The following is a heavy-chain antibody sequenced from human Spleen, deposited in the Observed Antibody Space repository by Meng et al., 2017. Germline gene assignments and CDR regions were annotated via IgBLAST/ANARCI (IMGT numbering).Heavy chain of an antibody. Sequence: SETLSLTCAVSDGSISSSNWWTWVRQPPGKGLEWIGQIYHGGSTSYNPSLKSRVTISVDKSKNQFSLKLTSVTAADTAAYYCARARGSHTFDIWGQGSMVTVSS. CDR1: DGSISSSNW. D-gene: IGHD1-26*01. CDR3: ARARGSHTFDI. CDR2: IYHGGST. V-gene: IGHV4-4*02. J-gene: IGHJ3*02.